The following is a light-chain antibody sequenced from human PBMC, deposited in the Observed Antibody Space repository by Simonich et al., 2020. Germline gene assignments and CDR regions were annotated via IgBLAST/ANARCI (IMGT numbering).Light chain of an antibody. CDR1: NIGSKN. V-gene: IGLV3-9*01. CDR3: QVWDSSTVV. J-gene: IGLJ2*01. CDR2: RDS. Sequence: GRITCGGNNIGSKNLHWYQQKPGQAPVLVIYRDSNRPSGIPERFSGSNSGNTATLTISRAQAGDEADYYCQVWDSSTVVFGGGTKLTVL.